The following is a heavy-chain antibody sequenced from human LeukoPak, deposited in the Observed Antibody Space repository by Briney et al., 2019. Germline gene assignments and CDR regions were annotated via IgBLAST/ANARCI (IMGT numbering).Heavy chain of an antibody. V-gene: IGHV3-48*03. J-gene: IGHJ6*03. CDR2: ISSSGSTI. Sequence: GGSLRLSCAASGFTFSSYEMNWVRQAPGKGLEWVSYISSSGSTIYYADSVKGRFTISRDNAKNSLYLQMNSLRAEDTAVYYCARVRIVATISDEGYYYYYYMDVWGKGTTVTVSS. CDR1: GFTFSSYE. D-gene: IGHD5-12*01. CDR3: ARVRIVATISDEGYYYYYYMDV.